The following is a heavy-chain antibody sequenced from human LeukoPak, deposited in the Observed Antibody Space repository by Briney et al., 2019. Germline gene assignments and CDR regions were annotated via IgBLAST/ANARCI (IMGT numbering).Heavy chain of an antibody. CDR1: GFNFRTYN. CDR3: AKLNFFDY. CDR2: IRYDGSNK. V-gene: IGHV3-30*02. Sequence: PGGSLRLSCAVSGFNFRTYNMNWIRQAPGKGLEWVAFIRYDGSNKYYADSVKGRFTISRDNSKNTLYLQMNSLRAEDTAVYYCAKLNFFDYWGQGTLVTVSS. J-gene: IGHJ4*02.